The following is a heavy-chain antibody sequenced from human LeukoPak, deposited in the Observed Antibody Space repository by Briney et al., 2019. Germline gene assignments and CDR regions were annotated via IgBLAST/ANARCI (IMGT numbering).Heavy chain of an antibody. CDR2: IYYSGST. V-gene: IGHV4-59*01. CDR1: GGSISSYY. Sequence: SETLSLTCTLSGGSISSYYWRWIRQPPGKGLEWIGYIYYSGSTNYNPSLKSRVTISVDTSKNQFSLKLSSVTAADTAVYYCARAGEGRVPFDYWGQGTLVTVSS. J-gene: IGHJ4*02. CDR3: ARAGEGRVPFDY. D-gene: IGHD7-27*01.